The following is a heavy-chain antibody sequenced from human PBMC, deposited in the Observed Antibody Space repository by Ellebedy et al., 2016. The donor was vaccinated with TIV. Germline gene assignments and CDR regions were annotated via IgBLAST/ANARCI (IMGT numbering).Heavy chain of an antibody. J-gene: IGHJ5*02. Sequence: SETLSLTXTVSGGSISSYYWSWIRQPPGKGLEWIGYIYYSGSTNYNPSLKSRVTISVDTSKNQFSLKLSSVTAADTAVYYCARGRWATIFGVVIMIRFDPWGQGTLVTVSS. V-gene: IGHV4-59*12. CDR2: IYYSGST. D-gene: IGHD3-3*01. CDR3: ARGRWATIFGVVIMIRFDP. CDR1: GGSISSYY.